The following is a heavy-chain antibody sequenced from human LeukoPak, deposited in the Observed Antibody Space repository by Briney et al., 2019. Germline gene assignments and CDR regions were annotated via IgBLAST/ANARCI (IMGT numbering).Heavy chain of an antibody. CDR1: GFTFSSYA. V-gene: IGHV3-23*01. Sequence: GGSLRLSCAASGFTFSSYAMSWVRQAPGKGLERVSVISGSGGSTYYADSVKGRFTISRDNSKNTLYLQMNSLRAEDTAVYYCAKDNEAVVAATGDYWGQGTLVTVSS. CDR3: AKDNEAVVAATGDY. D-gene: IGHD2-15*01. CDR2: ISGSGGST. J-gene: IGHJ4*02.